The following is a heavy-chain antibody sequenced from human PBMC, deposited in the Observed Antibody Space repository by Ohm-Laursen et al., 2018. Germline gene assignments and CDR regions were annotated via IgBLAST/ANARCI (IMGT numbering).Heavy chain of an antibody. CDR3: AKESGYYGSGSMPDY. J-gene: IGHJ4*02. V-gene: IGHV3-23*01. CDR1: GFTVSSNY. D-gene: IGHD3-10*01. Sequence: SLRLSCTASGFTVSSNYWSWARQAPGKGLEWVSAISGSGGSAYYADSVKGRFTMSRDNSKNTLYLQMNSLRAEDTAIYYCAKESGYYGSGSMPDYWGQGTLVTVSS. CDR2: ISGSGGSA.